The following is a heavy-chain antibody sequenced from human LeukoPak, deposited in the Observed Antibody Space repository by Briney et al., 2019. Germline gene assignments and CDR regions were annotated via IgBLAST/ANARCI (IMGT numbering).Heavy chain of an antibody. CDR2: IIPIFGTA. CDR1: GYTFTSYY. CDR3: ARDPDIALPGTFQH. V-gene: IGHV1-69*13. J-gene: IGHJ1*01. Sequence: GASVKVSCKASGYTFTSYYMHWVRQAPGQGLEWMGGIIPIFGTANYAQKFQGRVTITADESTSTAYMELSSLRSEDTSVYYCARDPDIALPGTFQHWGQGTLVTVSS. D-gene: IGHD6-19*01.